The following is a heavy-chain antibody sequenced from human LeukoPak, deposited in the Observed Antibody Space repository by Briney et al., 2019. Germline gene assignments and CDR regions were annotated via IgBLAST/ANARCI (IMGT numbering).Heavy chain of an antibody. CDR2: ISYGVTNK. CDR3: ARDIRSWYFDL. Sequence: GGSLRLSCTTSGFTFSNYAMHWVRQAPGKGLEWVAFISYGVTNKDYADSVKGRFTISRDNSKNTLYLQMNSLTGDDTAVYYCARDIRSWYFDLWGRGTLITVSS. J-gene: IGHJ2*01. CDR1: GFTFSNYA. V-gene: IGHV3-30-3*01. D-gene: IGHD2-2*02.